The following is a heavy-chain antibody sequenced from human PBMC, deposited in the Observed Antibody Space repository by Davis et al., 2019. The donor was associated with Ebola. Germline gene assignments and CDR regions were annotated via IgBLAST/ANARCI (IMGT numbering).Heavy chain of an antibody. Sequence: SVKVSCKASGCTFSSYAISWVRQAPGQGLEWMGGIIPIFGTANYAQKFQGRVTITSDESTSTAYMELSSLRSEDTAVYYCARGSPYDILTGNDYYYGMDVWGQGTTVTVSS. V-gene: IGHV1-69*13. CDR2: IIPIFGTA. D-gene: IGHD3-9*01. CDR3: ARGSPYDILTGNDYYYGMDV. J-gene: IGHJ6*02. CDR1: GCTFSSYA.